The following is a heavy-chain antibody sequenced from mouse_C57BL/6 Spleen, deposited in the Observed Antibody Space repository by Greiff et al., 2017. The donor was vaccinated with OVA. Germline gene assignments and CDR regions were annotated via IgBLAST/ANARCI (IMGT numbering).Heavy chain of an antibody. CDR3: ARSGGVYYGNYVRFAY. D-gene: IGHD2-1*01. Sequence: VQLQQSGPELVKPGASVKIPCKASGYTFTDYNMDWVKQSHGKSLEWIGDINPNNGGTIYNQKFKGKATLTVDKSSSTAYMELRSLTSEDTAVYYVARSGGVYYGNYVRFAYWGQGTLVTVSA. CDR1: GYTFTDYN. J-gene: IGHJ3*01. CDR2: INPNNGGT. V-gene: IGHV1-18*01.